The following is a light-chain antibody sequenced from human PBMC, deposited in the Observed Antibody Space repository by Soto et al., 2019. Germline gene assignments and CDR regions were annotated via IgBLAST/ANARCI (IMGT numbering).Light chain of an antibody. CDR1: SGRVASNY. Sequence: NFMLTQPHSVSESPGKTVTISCTRSSGRVASNYVQWYQQHPGSAPTTVIFEDDQRPSGVPDRFSGSIDSSSNSAFLTISGLKTEDEADYYCQSYDSPKEVFGGGTKLTVL. V-gene: IGLV6-57*04. J-gene: IGLJ3*02. CDR3: QSYDSPKEV. CDR2: EDD.